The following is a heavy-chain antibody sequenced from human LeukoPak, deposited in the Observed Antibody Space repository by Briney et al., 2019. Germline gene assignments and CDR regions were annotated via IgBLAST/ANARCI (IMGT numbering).Heavy chain of an antibody. D-gene: IGHD6-13*01. V-gene: IGHV3-23*01. CDR3: ARDRSSRDGGEY. CDR2: ISGSAVIT. J-gene: IGHJ4*02. CDR1: GLTFINFG. Sequence: PGGSLRLSCAASGLTFINFGMTWVRQAPGKGLEWVSAISGSAVITFYADSAKGRFTISRDNSKNTLYLQMNSLRAEDTAVYYCARDRSSRDGGEYWGQGTLVTVSS.